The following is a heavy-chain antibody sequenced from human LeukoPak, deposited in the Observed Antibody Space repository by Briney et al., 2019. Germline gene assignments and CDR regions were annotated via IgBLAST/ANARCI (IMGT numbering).Heavy chain of an antibody. J-gene: IGHJ4*02. D-gene: IGHD6-19*01. V-gene: IGHV1-2*04. CDR1: GYTFTGYY. CDR3: AREGSAVAGTFDY. CDR2: INPNSGGT. Sequence: ASVKVSCKASGYTFTGYYMHWVRQAPRQGLEWMGWINPNSGGTNYAQKFQGWVTMTRDTSISTAYMELSRLRSDDTAVYYCAREGSAVAGTFDYWGQGTLVTVSS.